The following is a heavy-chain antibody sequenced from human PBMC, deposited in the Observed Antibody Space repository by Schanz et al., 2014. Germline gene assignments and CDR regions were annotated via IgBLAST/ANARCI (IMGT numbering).Heavy chain of an antibody. CDR3: ARGRGFYDY. CDR1: GYTFTSHG. V-gene: IGHV1-18*01. CDR2: ITAYNGDT. J-gene: IGHJ4*02. D-gene: IGHD3-10*01. Sequence: QVLQVQSGAEVKKPGASVKVSCKASGYTFTSHGISWVRQAPGQGLEWMGWITAYNGDTNYALKLQGRVTMTADTSTSTAYMELSRLKSDDTAVYYCARGRGFYDYWGQGTLVTVSS.